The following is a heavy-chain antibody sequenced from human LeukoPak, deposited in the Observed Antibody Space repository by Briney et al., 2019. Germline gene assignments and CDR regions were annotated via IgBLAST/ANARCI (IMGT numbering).Heavy chain of an antibody. J-gene: IGHJ4*02. D-gene: IGHD6-13*01. V-gene: IGHV3-43*02. CDR2: ISGDGGST. Sequence: PGGSLKLSCAASGFTFDDYAMHWVRQAPGKGLEWVSLISGDGGSTYYADSVKGRFTISRDNAKNSLYLHMNSLRAEDTAVYYCARRSSWDFLWGQGTLVTVSS. CDR3: ARRSSWDFL. CDR1: GFTFDDYA.